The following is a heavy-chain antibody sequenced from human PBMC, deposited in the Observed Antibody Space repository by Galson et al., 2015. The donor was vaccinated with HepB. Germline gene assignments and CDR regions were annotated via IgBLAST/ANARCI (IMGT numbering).Heavy chain of an antibody. CDR2: TYPGDSDT. CDR1: GYSFTSYW. J-gene: IGHJ3*02. Sequence: QSGAEVKKPGESLKISCKGSGYSFTSYWIAWVRQMPGKGLEWMGITYPGDSDTRYSPSFQGQVTTSADKSIGTAYLQWSGLKASDTAMYYCARRENDAFDIWGQGTMVTVSS. D-gene: IGHD1-26*01. CDR3: ARRENDAFDI. V-gene: IGHV5-51*01.